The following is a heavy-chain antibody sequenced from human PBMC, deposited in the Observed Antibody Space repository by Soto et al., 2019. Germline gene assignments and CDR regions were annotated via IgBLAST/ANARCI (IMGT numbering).Heavy chain of an antibody. CDR1: GFTFSDAW. V-gene: IGHV3-15*01. CDR2: IKSMGSGGTA. J-gene: IGHJ4*02. CDR3: TTDRRN. Sequence: EVQLVESGGGLVKPGGSLRLSCAASGFTFSDAWVNWVRQAPGKGLEWVGRIKSMGSGGTADYAAPVTGRFTISRDDSKYTLYLQMNSLKTEDTAVYYCTTDRRNWGQGTLVTVSS.